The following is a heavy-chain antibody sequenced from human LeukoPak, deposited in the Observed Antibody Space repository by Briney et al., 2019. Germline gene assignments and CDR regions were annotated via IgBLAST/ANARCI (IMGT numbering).Heavy chain of an antibody. Sequence: PSETLSLTCTVSGVSISSSYSYWGWIRQPPGMGLEWIGSIYYTGNTYYNPSLKSRVTISIDTSKNQFYLKLSSLTAADTAVYYCARRDDSSGYHKIFDYWGPGTLVTVSS. D-gene: IGHD3-22*01. CDR3: ARRDDSSGYHKIFDY. V-gene: IGHV4-39*01. CDR1: GVSISSSYSY. J-gene: IGHJ4*02. CDR2: IYYTGNT.